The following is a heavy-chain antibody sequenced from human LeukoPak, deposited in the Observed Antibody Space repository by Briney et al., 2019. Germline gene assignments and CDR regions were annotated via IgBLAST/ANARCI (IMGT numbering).Heavy chain of an antibody. CDR1: GVTFSIYW. CDR3: ASLDY. V-gene: IGHV3-74*01. Sequence: SGGSLRLSWAACGVTFSIYWVRWVRQAPGKGLVWVSSINSDGSSTSYADSVKGRFTISRDNAKNTLYLQMNTLRAEDTAVYYCASLDYWGQGTPVTVSS. CDR2: INSDGSST. J-gene: IGHJ4*02.